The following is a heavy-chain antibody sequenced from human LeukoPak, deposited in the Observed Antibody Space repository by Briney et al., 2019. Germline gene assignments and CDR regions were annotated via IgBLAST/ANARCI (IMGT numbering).Heavy chain of an antibody. Sequence: PSETLSLTCTVSGYSISSGYYWGWIRQPPGKGLEWIGSIYHSGSTYYNPSLKSRVTISVDTSENQFSLKLSSVTAADTAVYYCARDLPSWAYYYYYYMDVWGKGTTVTVSS. CDR3: ARDLPSWAYYYYYYMDV. V-gene: IGHV4-38-2*02. CDR1: GYSISSGYY. J-gene: IGHJ6*03. CDR2: IYHSGST. D-gene: IGHD3-16*01.